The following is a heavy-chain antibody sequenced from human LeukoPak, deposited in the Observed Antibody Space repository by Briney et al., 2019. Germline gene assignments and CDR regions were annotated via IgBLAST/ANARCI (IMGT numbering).Heavy chain of an antibody. CDR2: ISYDGNNK. Sequence: GRSLRLSCAASGFTFSSYGMHWVRQAPGKGLEWVAVISYDGNNKYYADSVKGRFTISRDNSKNTLDLQMNSLRAEDTAVYYCARHRGPTLYNTVYFDCWGQGTLVTVSS. D-gene: IGHD1-14*01. CDR1: GFTFSSYG. CDR3: ARHRGPTLYNTVYFDC. V-gene: IGHV3-30*19. J-gene: IGHJ4*02.